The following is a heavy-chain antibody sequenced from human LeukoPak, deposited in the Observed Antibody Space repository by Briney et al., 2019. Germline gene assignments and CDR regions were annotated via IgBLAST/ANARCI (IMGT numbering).Heavy chain of an antibody. CDR1: GYTFTGYY. CDR2: IKPNSGGT. J-gene: IGHJ4*02. D-gene: IGHD1-26*01. Sequence: ASVKVSCKASGYTFTGYYLHWVRQAPGQGLEWMGCIKPNSGGTNYAQKFQGRVTMTRDTSISTAYMELSRLRSGDTAVYYCARDVLSGSYLGDFDYWGQGALVTVSS. V-gene: IGHV1-2*02. CDR3: ARDVLSGSYLGDFDY.